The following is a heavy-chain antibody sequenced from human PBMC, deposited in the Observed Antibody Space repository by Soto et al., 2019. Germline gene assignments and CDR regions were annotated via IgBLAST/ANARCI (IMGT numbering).Heavy chain of an antibody. V-gene: IGHV3-30*04. J-gene: IGHJ4*02. CDR2: ISYDGRVK. D-gene: IGHD1-26*01. CDR1: GFTFSDYP. CDR3: ARDFIVGAPDYFDY. Sequence: PGGSLRLSCAASGFTFSDYPMHWVRQAPGKGLEWVAVISYDGRVKYYVDSVKGRFTISRDDSKNTLYLQTDSLRVDDTAVYYCARDFIVGAPDYFDYWGQGTLVTVSS.